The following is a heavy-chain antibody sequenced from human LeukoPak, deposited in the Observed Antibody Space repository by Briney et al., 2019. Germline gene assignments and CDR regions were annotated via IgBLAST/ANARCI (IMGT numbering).Heavy chain of an antibody. D-gene: IGHD2-2*01. CDR2: IYTSGST. V-gene: IGHV4-4*07. CDR1: GGSISSYY. J-gene: IGHJ5*02. CDR3: ARDGHLGYCSSTSCSNWFDP. Sequence: SETLSLTCTVSGGSISSYYWSWIRQPPGKALEWIGRIYTSGSTNYNPSLKSRVTMSVDTSKNQFSLKLSSVTAADTAVYYCARDGHLGYCSSTSCSNWFDPWGQGTLVTVSS.